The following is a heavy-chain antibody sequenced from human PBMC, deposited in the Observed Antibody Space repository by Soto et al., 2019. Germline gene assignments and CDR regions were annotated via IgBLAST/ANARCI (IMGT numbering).Heavy chain of an antibody. CDR2: ISGSGGST. CDR3: AKDMSNSFKYGMDV. D-gene: IGHD1-26*01. Sequence: PGGSLRLSCAASGFTFSSYAMSWVRQAPGKGLEWVSAISGSGGSTYYADSVKGRFTISRDNSKNTLYLQMNSLRAEDTAVYYWAKDMSNSFKYGMDVWGQGTTVTVSS. J-gene: IGHJ6*02. V-gene: IGHV3-23*01. CDR1: GFTFSSYA.